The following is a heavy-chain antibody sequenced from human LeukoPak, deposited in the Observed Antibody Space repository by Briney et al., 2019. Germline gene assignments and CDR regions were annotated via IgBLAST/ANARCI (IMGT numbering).Heavy chain of an antibody. V-gene: IGHV4-34*01. CDR2: INDSGSV. CDR1: SGSFSGYY. J-gene: IGHJ4*02. CDR3: ARRLVDSGASQVSDH. D-gene: IGHD2-15*01. Sequence: PSETLSLTCAVYSGSFSGYYWSWIRQPPGKGLEWIGEINDSGSVSCNPSLKNRVTLSVDTSKNQFSLRLSSVAAADTADCARRLVDSGASQVSDHWGQATLVPASS.